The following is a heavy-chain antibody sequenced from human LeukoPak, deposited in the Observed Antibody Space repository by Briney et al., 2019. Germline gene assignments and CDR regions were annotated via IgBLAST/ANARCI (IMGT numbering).Heavy chain of an antibody. D-gene: IGHD1-26*01. CDR1: GFTFSSFA. J-gene: IGHJ4*02. CDR2: ISSEGGRT. V-gene: IGHV3-64D*09. Sequence: GGSLRCSCAASGFTFSSFAMFWVRQAPGKGLECFSDISSEGGRTNSAQGDHAKCTISRDNSKVTLDLQITSLRPEDTSIYYCVKDPSGNYCYFDYWGQ. CDR3: VKDPSGNYCYFDY.